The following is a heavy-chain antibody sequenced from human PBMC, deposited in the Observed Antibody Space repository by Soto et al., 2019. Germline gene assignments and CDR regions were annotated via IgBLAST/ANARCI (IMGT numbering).Heavy chain of an antibody. CDR3: ARLHCSGGSCYGGPYYYYGMDV. J-gene: IGHJ6*02. D-gene: IGHD2-15*01. CDR2: ISSSGSTI. CDR1: GFTFSDYY. Sequence: QVQLVESGGGLVKPGGSLRLSCAASGFTFSDYYMSWIRQAPGKGLEWVSYISSSGSTIYYADSVKGRFTISRDNAKNSRYLQMNSLRAEDTAVYYCARLHCSGGSCYGGPYYYYGMDVWGQGTTVTVSS. V-gene: IGHV3-11*01.